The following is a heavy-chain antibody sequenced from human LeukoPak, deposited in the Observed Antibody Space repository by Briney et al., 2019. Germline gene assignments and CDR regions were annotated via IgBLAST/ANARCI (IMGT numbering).Heavy chain of an antibody. CDR3: ARSGGHCSSDACYTLGY. V-gene: IGHV1-69*13. Sequence: GASVKVSCKASGGTFSSYAISWVRQAPGQRLEWMGGIIPIFGTANYAQKFQGRVTITADESTSTAYMELSSLSSEDTAIYYCARSGGHCSSDACYTLGYWGQGTLVTVSS. CDR1: GGTFSSYA. CDR2: IIPIFGTA. J-gene: IGHJ4*02. D-gene: IGHD2-2*01.